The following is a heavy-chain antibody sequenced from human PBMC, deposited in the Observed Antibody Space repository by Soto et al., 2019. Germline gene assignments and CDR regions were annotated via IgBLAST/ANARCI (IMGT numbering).Heavy chain of an antibody. V-gene: IGHV3-30-3*01. CDR2: ISYDGSNK. J-gene: IGHJ6*02. Sequence: GGSLRLSCAASGFTFSSYAIHWVRQAPGQGLEWGAVISYDGSNKYYAESGKGRFTISRDNSKNTLYLQMNSLRAEDTAVYYCARDLKFPAQKKVAASSRSYYYYGMDVWGQGTTVTVSS. CDR1: GFTFSSYA. CDR3: ARDLKFPAQKKVAASSRSYYYYGMDV. D-gene: IGHD6-19*01.